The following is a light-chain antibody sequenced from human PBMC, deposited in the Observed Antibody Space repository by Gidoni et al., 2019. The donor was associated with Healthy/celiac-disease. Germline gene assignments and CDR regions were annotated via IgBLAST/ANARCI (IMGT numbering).Light chain of an antibody. CDR3: QAWDSSGYV. Sequence: SYELPQPPSVSVSPGQTASITCPGDKLGDKYACWYQQKPGQSPVLVIYQDSKRPSGIPGRFSGSNSGNTATLTISGTQAMDEADYYCQAWDSSGYVFGTGTKVTVL. V-gene: IGLV3-1*01. CDR2: QDS. J-gene: IGLJ1*01. CDR1: KLGDKY.